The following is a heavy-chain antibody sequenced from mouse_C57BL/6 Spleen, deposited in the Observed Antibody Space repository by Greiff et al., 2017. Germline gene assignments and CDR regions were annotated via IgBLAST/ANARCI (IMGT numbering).Heavy chain of an antibody. Sequence: VQLQQSGPELVKPGASVKISCKASGYAFSSSWMNWVKQRPGKGLEWIGRIYPGDGDTNYNGKFKGKATLTADKSSSTAYMQLSSLTSEDSAVYCCASTVVRDFDVWGTGTTVTVSS. CDR3: ASTVVRDFDV. CDR2: IYPGDGDT. V-gene: IGHV1-82*01. J-gene: IGHJ1*03. CDR1: GYAFSSSW. D-gene: IGHD1-1*01.